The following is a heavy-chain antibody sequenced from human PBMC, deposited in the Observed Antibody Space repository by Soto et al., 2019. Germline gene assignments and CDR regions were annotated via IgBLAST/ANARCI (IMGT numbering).Heavy chain of an antibody. CDR2: ISSSGSSI. V-gene: IGHV3-48*03. CDR1: GFTFSSYE. Sequence: PGGSLRLSCAPSGFTFSSYEMNWVRQAPGKGLEWVSYISSSGSSIYYADSVKGRFTISRDNAENSLYLQMNSLRAEDTAVYYCAREGSETYIDGFDVWGQGTMVTV. D-gene: IGHD4-4*01. J-gene: IGHJ3*01. CDR3: AREGSETYIDGFDV.